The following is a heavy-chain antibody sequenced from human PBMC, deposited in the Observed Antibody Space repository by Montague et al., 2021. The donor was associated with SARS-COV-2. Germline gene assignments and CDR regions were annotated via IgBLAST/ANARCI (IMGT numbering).Heavy chain of an antibody. CDR1: GESISGFY. J-gene: IGHJ4*02. Sequence: SETLSLTCTVSGESISGFYWNWIWLPAGQGLEWNGRVYATGATNSNPSLTSRVPISVETSKTENSLRLNPVAAADTAVYYCARGVVAAAPVVDYWGRGTLVTVSS. CDR2: VYATGAT. CDR3: ARGVVAAAPVVDY. D-gene: IGHD2-15*01. V-gene: IGHV4-4*07.